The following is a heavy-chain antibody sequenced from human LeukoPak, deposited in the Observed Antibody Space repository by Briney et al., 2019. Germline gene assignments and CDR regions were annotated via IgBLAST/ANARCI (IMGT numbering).Heavy chain of an antibody. CDR2: INHSGST. J-gene: IGHJ4*02. V-gene: IGHV4-34*01. Sequence: SETLSLTCAVYGGSFSGYYWSWLRQPPGRGLEWIGEINHSGSTNYNPSLKSRVTISVDTSKNQFSLKLSSVTAADTAVYYCARLRGRRYYDSSGYYYFDYWGQGTLVTVSS. CDR1: GGSFSGYY. CDR3: ARLRGRRYYDSSGYYYFDY. D-gene: IGHD3-22*01.